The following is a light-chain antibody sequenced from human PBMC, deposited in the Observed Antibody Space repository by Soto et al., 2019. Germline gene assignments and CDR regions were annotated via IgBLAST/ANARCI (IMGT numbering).Light chain of an antibody. Sequence: QSALTQPASVSGSPGQSITISCTGTSSDVGGYNYVSWYPQHPGKAPKLMIYDVSNRPSGVSNRFSGSKSGSTASLTISGLQAEDEADYYCSSYTSSSTLVVFGGGTKLTVL. CDR3: SSYTSSSTLVV. V-gene: IGLV2-14*01. CDR1: SSDVGGYNY. J-gene: IGLJ2*01. CDR2: DVS.